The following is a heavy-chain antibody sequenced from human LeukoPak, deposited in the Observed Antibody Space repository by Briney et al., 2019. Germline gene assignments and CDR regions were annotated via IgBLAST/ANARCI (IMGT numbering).Heavy chain of an antibody. J-gene: IGHJ4*02. CDR1: GFTFSTYW. V-gene: IGHV3-74*01. Sequence: GGSLRLSCAASGFTFSTYWMHWVRQAPGKGLVWVSHIKSDGSSTNYADSVKGRFTISRDNAKNTLYLQMNSLRAEDTAVYYCARDRGYTQDYWGQGTLVTVSS. CDR2: IKSDGSST. D-gene: IGHD5-12*01. CDR3: ARDRGYTQDY.